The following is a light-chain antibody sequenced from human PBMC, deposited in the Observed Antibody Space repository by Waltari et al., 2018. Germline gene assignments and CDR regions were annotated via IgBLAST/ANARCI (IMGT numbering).Light chain of an antibody. J-gene: IGKJ5*01. CDR1: QSLQHRNGYNY. Sequence: DILMTQSPVSLSVTPGEPASISCTSSQSLQHRNGYNYLDWYLQKPGLSPQLLIYFASYRASGVPDRFSGSGSVTDFTLRISRVEAEDVGVYYGMQSLQNSVTFDQGTRLEIK. CDR3: MQSLQNSVT. V-gene: IGKV2-28*01. CDR2: FAS.